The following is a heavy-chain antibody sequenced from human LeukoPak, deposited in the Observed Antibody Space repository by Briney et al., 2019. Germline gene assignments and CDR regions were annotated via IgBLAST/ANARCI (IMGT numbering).Heavy chain of an antibody. CDR1: GGSISSSSYY. CDR3: ARSPRRGYSYGYGNY. Sequence: PSETLSLTCTVSGGSISSSSYYWGWIRQPPGKGLEWIGSIYYSGSTYYNPSLKSRVTISVDTSKNQFSLKLSSVTAADTAVYYCARSPRRGYSYGYGNYWGQGTLVTVSS. V-gene: IGHV4-39*01. CDR2: IYYSGST. D-gene: IGHD5-18*01. J-gene: IGHJ4*02.